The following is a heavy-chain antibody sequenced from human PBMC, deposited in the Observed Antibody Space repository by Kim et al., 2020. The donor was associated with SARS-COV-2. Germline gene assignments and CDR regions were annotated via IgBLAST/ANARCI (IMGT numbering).Heavy chain of an antibody. Sequence: GGSLRLSCAASGFTFSTYGMHWVRQAPGKGLEWVAMIWNDGSKKYYADSMKGRFTISRDNSKNTLYLQMTSLRAEDTAVYYCATEYSSSSAFDYWGQGTLVTVSS. CDR1: GFTFSTYG. J-gene: IGHJ4*02. CDR2: IWNDGSKK. CDR3: ATEYSSSSAFDY. V-gene: IGHV3-33*01. D-gene: IGHD6-6*01.